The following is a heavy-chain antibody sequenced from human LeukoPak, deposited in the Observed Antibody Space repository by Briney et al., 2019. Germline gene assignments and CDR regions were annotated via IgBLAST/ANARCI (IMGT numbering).Heavy chain of an antibody. CDR2: ISYDGSNK. V-gene: IGHV3-30-3*02. J-gene: IGHJ4*02. Sequence: PGRSLRLSCAASGFTFSSYAMHWVRQAPGKGLEWVAVISYDGSNKYYADSVKGRFTISRDNSKNTLYLQMNSLRAEDTAVYYCAKSGSSSSKGYDYWGQGTLVTVSS. D-gene: IGHD6-6*01. CDR3: AKSGSSSSKGYDY. CDR1: GFTFSSYA.